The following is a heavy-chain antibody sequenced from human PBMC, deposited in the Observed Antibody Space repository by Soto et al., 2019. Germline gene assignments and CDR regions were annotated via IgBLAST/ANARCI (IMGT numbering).Heavy chain of an antibody. J-gene: IGHJ5*02. D-gene: IGHD3-16*01. CDR2: IYHSGST. V-gene: IGHV4-30-2*01. Sequence: SETLSLTCAVSGGSISSGGYSWSWIRQPPGQGLEWIGYIYHSGSTYYNPTLKSRVTISVDRSKNQFSLNLSSVTAADRAVDYCARGGIGHWFDPWGQGTLVTVSS. CDR1: GGSISSGGYS. CDR3: ARGGIGHWFDP.